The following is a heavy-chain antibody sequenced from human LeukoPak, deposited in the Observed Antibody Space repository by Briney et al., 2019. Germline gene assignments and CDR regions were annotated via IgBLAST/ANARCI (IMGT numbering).Heavy chain of an antibody. V-gene: IGHV3-48*03. CDR2: ISGSGGTT. CDR1: GFTFGTYE. D-gene: IGHD3-16*01. Sequence: GGSLRLSCVASGFTFGTYEMNWVRQAPGKGLEWVSYISGSGGTTYYADSVQGRFTISRDNTKNSLYLQMNSLRAEDTAVYYCARASPQKLGYFDYWGQGTLVTVSS. J-gene: IGHJ4*02. CDR3: ARASPQKLGYFDY.